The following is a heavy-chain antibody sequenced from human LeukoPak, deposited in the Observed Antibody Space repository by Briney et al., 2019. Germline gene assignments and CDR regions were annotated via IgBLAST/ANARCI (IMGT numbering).Heavy chain of an antibody. V-gene: IGHV1-69*13. J-gene: IGHJ5*02. D-gene: IGHD3-3*01. CDR1: GGTFSSYA. CDR3: AREASYDFWSGYSYRQPWFDP. CDR2: IIPIFGTA. Sequence: SVKVSCKASGGTFSSYAISWVRQAPGQGLEWMGGIIPIFGTANYAQKFQGRVTITADESTSTAYMELSSLRSEDTAVYYCAREASYDFWSGYSYRQPWFDPWGQGTLVTVSS.